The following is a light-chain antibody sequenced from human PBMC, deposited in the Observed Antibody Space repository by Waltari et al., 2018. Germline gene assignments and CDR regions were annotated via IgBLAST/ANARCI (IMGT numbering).Light chain of an antibody. V-gene: IGLV8-61*01. Sequence: QTVVTQEPSLSVSPGGTVTLTCALSSGSLSTTSSATWSQQTPGQAPRTPVYKANARSSGGPVRFSCSILGNTAALTITGAHADDESDYYCALYMGSGIWVFGGGTRLTVL. CDR3: ALYMGSGIWV. J-gene: IGLJ3*02. CDR1: SGSLSTTSS. CDR2: KAN.